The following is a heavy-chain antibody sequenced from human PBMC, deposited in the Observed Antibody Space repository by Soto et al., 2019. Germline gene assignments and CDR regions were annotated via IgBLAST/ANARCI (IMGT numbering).Heavy chain of an antibody. V-gene: IGHV1-69*13. CDR3: ARGYTAQRAPFDY. CDR2: IIPIFGTA. J-gene: IGHJ4*02. D-gene: IGHD5-18*01. Sequence: GASVKVSCKASGGTFSSYAISWVRQAPGQGLEWMGGIIPIFGTANYAQKFQGRVTITADESTSTAYMELSSLRSEDTAVYYCARGYTAQRAPFDYWGQGTLVTVSS. CDR1: GGTFSSYA.